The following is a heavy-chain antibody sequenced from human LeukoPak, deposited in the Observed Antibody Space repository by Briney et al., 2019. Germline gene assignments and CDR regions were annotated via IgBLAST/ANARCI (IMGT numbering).Heavy chain of an antibody. J-gene: IGHJ4*02. D-gene: IGHD3-10*01. CDR1: AFTFSSYA. CDR2: ISGGGGST. CDR3: ARDHYFKIDY. V-gene: IGHV3-23*01. Sequence: GGSLRLSCAASAFTFSSYAMNWVRQAPGKGLEWVSGISGGGGSTYYADSVKGRFTISRDNSKNTLYLQMDSLRAEDTAVYYCARDHYFKIDYWGQGTLVTVSS.